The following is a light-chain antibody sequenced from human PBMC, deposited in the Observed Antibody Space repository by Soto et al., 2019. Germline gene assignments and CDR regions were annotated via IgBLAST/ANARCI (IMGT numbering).Light chain of an antibody. CDR2: SNN. Sequence: QSVLTQPPSASGTPGQWVTISCSGSSSNIGSNTVNWYQQLPGTAPKLLMYSNNQRPSGVPARFSGSKSATSASLAISGLQSEDEADYYCAAWDDSLNGWVFGGGTKLTVL. J-gene: IGLJ3*02. V-gene: IGLV1-44*01. CDR3: AAWDDSLNGWV. CDR1: SSNIGSNT.